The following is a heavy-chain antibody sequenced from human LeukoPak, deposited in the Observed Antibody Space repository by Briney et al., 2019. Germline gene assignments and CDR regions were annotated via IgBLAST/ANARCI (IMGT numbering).Heavy chain of an antibody. CDR1: GYTLTDYY. CDR3: ARTYYYDRTFDY. J-gene: IGHJ4*02. CDR2: INPSGGST. Sequence: ASVKVSCKASGYTLTDYYIHWVRQAPGQGLEWMGIINPSGGSTSYAQKFQGRVTMTRDTSTSTVYMELSSLRSEDTAVYYCARTYYYDRTFDYWGQGTLVTVSS. D-gene: IGHD3-22*01. V-gene: IGHV1-46*01.